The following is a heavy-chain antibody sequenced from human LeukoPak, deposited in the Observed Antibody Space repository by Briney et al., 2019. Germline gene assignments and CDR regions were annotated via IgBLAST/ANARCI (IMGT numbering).Heavy chain of an antibody. CDR3: ARAYPGGWYGWYFDY. J-gene: IGHJ4*02. V-gene: IGHV3-64*02. CDR1: GFTFSTYA. CDR2: ISSNGGST. D-gene: IGHD6-19*01. Sequence: GGSLRLSCAASGFTFSTYAMHWVRQAPGKGLEYVSAISSNGGSTYYADSVKGRFTISRDNSKNTLYPQMGSLRAEDMAVYYCARAYPGGWYGWYFDYWGQGTLVTVSS.